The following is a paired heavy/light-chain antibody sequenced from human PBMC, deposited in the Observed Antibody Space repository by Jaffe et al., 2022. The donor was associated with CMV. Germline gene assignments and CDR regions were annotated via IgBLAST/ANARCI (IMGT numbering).Heavy chain of an antibody. V-gene: IGHV4-4*02. CDR1: GGSISSNNW. J-gene: IGHJ4*02. D-gene: IGHD1-1*01. CDR2: IYHSGST. Sequence: QVQLQESGPGLVKPSGTLSLTCAVSGGSISSNNWWSWVRQTPGKGLEWIGEIYHSGSTNHNPSLKSRVTILLDKSNNQFFLTLSSVTAADTAVYFCARTQTTSWNVGYFDNWGPGTLVIVSS. CDR3: ARTQTTSWNVGYFDN.
Light chain of an antibody. CDR3: QQCSSIPFT. V-gene: IGKV1-39*01. CDR1: QNIYSF. J-gene: IGKJ3*01. Sequence: DIQMTQSPSSLSASVGDRVTITCRASQNIYSFLNWYQQKPGKAPKVLIYAASSLQSGVPSRFTGSGSGTDFTLTISGLQPEDFATYYCQQCSSIPFTFGPGTKVDI. CDR2: AAS.